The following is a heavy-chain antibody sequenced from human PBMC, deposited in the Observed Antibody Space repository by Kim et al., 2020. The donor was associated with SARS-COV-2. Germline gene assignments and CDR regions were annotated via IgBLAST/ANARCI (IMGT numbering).Heavy chain of an antibody. D-gene: IGHD6-13*01. Sequence: KGRFTISRDNAKNELYLQMNSLRAEDTAVYYCARAMYSSSWYHYYYGMDVWGQGTTVTVSS. V-gene: IGHV3-11*06. CDR3: ARAMYSSSWYHYYYGMDV. J-gene: IGHJ6*02.